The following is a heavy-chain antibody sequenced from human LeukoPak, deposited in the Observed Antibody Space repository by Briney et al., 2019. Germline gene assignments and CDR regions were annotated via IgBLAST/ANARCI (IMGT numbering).Heavy chain of an antibody. Sequence: GSLRLSCAASGFTFSSYWMSWVRQAPGKGLEWVANIKQDGSEKYYVDSVKGRFTISRDNAKNSLYLQMNSLRAEDTAVYYCARSQAGSIAVAGTDYWGQGTLVTVSS. CDR3: ARSQAGSIAVAGTDY. D-gene: IGHD6-19*01. CDR1: GFTFSSYW. CDR2: IKQDGSEK. J-gene: IGHJ4*02. V-gene: IGHV3-7*01.